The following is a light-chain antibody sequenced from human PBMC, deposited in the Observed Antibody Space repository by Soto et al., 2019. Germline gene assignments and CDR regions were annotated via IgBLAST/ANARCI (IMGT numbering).Light chain of an antibody. CDR3: QQYNNWPPPWT. V-gene: IGKV3-11*01. CDR2: DAS. J-gene: IGKJ1*01. Sequence: EIVLTQSPATLSLSPGERATLSCRASQSISSYLAWYQQKPGQAPRLLIYDASNRATGIPARFSGSGSGTDFTLTISSLQSEDFAVYYCQQYNNWPPPWTFGLGTKVDIK. CDR1: QSISSY.